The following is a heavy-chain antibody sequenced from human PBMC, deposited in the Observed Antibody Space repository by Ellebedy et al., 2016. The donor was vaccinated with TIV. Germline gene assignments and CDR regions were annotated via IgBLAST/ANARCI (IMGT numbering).Heavy chain of an antibody. CDR1: GYIFTGYW. CDR2: IDPSDSHT. J-gene: IGHJ6*02. CDR3: ARGRYGAGNYVDV. Sequence: GESLKISXPTSGYIFTGYWIAWVRQKPGKGLELMGRIDPSDSHTNYSPSFEGHVTISGDKSIATAYLQWSSLKGSDTATYYCARGRYGAGNYVDVWGQGTTVTVSS. D-gene: IGHD4-17*01. V-gene: IGHV5-10-1*01.